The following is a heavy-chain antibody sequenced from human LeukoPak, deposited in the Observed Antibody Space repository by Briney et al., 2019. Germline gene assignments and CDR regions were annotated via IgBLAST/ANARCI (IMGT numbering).Heavy chain of an antibody. J-gene: IGHJ4*02. Sequence: SETLSLTCTVSGGSISSSSYYRGWIRQPPGKGLEWIGSIYYSGSTYYNPSLKSRVTISVDTSKNQFSLKLSSVTAADTAVYYCARRSGSYFDFDYWGQGTLVTVSS. CDR3: ARRSGSYFDFDY. V-gene: IGHV4-39*01. CDR1: GGSISSSSYY. CDR2: IYYSGST. D-gene: IGHD1-26*01.